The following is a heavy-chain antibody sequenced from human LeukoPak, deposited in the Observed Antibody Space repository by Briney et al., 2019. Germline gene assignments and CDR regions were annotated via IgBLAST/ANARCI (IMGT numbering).Heavy chain of an antibody. CDR3: TRHDSSGFVY. Sequence: GGSLRLSCAASGFTFSGSAMHWVRQASRKGLEWVGRIRSKANSYATAYAASVKGRFTISRDDSKNTAYLQMNSLKTEDTAVYYCTRHDSSGFVYWGQGTLVTVSS. V-gene: IGHV3-73*01. D-gene: IGHD6-19*01. CDR1: GFTFSGSA. CDR2: IRSKANSYAT. J-gene: IGHJ4*02.